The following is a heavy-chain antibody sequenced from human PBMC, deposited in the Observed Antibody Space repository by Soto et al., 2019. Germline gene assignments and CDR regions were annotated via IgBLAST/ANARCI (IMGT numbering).Heavy chain of an antibody. J-gene: IGHJ5*02. V-gene: IGHV1-46*03. CDR2: INPGGGST. CDR3: ARDPRMTATSRPWFDP. Sequence: GASVKVSCKASGYTFTSYFMHWVRQAPGQGLEWMGIINPGGGSTNYAQKFRGRVTVTRDTSTSTVYMELSSLNSEDTAIYYCARDPRMTATSRPWFDPWGQGTLVTVSS. D-gene: IGHD2-21*02. CDR1: GYTFTSYF.